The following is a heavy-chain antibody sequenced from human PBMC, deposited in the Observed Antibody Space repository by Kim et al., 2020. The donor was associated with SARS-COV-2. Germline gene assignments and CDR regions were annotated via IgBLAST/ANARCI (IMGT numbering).Heavy chain of an antibody. CDR1: GFTFSSYW. V-gene: IGHV3-74*01. Sequence: GGSLRLSCAVSGFTFSSYWMHWVRQAPGKGLVWVSRINGDGTTTTYADSVKGRFTISRDNAKNTLFLQVNSLSADDTAVYYCTRGGGQLVSSGSDQWGEGPVVTV. CDR3: TRGGGQLVSSGSDQ. D-gene: IGHD6-6*01. CDR2: INGDGTTT. J-gene: IGHJ1*01.